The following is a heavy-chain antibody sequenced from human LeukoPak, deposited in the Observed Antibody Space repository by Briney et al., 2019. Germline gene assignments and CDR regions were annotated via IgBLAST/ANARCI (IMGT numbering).Heavy chain of an antibody. J-gene: IGHJ3*02. CDR2: VRGSSSNI. V-gene: IGHV3-21*03. CDR3: ARVAASDAFDI. D-gene: IGHD6-19*01. Sequence: GGSLRLSCEASGFTFSSYTLYWVRQAPGTALEWASFVRGSSSNIFYVDSVKGRFTISRDNAKNSLYLQMNRLRADDTALYDCARVAASDAFDIWGQGTMVTVSS. CDR1: GFTFSSYT.